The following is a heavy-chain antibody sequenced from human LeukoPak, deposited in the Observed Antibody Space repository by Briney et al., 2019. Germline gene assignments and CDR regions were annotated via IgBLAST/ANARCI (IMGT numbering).Heavy chain of an antibody. J-gene: IGHJ3*02. D-gene: IGHD7-27*01. Sequence: GGSLRLSCAASGFTISGYWMHWVRQAPGKGLVWVSRISGDGSITAYADSVKGRFTISRDNAKNTLYLQMNSLRAEDTAVYYCTALWGFAFDIWGQGTLVTVFS. CDR3: TALWGFAFDI. V-gene: IGHV3-74*01. CDR2: ISGDGSIT. CDR1: GFTISGYW.